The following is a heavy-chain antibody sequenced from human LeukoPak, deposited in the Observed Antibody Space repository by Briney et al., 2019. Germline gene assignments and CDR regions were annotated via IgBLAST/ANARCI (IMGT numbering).Heavy chain of an antibody. CDR2: ISAYTGNT. D-gene: IGHD2-21*01. CDR1: GYTFSTFG. J-gene: IGHJ5*02. V-gene: IGHV1-18*01. CDR3: ARYRLSDCPINWFDP. Sequence: ASVKVSCKASGYTFSTFGITWVRQAPGQGLEWMGWISAYTGNTNYAQKLQGRVTMTTDTSTNTAYMELGSLRSDDTAVYFCARYRLSDCPINWFDPWGQGTLVTVSS.